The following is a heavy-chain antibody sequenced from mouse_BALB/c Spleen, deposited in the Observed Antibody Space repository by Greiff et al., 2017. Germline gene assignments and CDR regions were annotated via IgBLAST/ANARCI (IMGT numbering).Heavy chain of an antibody. CDR2: IDPENGNT. D-gene: IGHD2-4*01. J-gene: IGHJ2*01. CDR3: ARGAYYDYEGSDY. Sequence: VQLQQSGAELVRPGALVKLSCKASGFNIKDYYMHWVKQRPEQGLEWIGWIDPENGNTIYDPKFQGKASITADTSSNTAYLQLSSLTSEDTAVYYCARGAYYDYEGSDYWGQGTTLTVSS. V-gene: IGHV14-1*02. CDR1: GFNIKDYY.